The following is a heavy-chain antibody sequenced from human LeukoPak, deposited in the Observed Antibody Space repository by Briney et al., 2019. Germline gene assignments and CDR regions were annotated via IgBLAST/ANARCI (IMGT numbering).Heavy chain of an antibody. CDR2: INHSGST. D-gene: IGHD6-19*01. Sequence: LETLSLTCAVYGGSFSGYYWSWIRQPPGKGLEWIGEINHSGSTNYNPSLKSRVTISVDTSKNQFSLKLSSVTAADTAVYYCARSSGWYFDAFDIWGQGTMVTVSS. CDR1: GGSFSGYY. V-gene: IGHV4-34*01. CDR3: ARSSGWYFDAFDI. J-gene: IGHJ3*02.